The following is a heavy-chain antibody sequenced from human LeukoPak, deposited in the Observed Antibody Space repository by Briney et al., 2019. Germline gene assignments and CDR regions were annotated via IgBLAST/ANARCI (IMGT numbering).Heavy chain of an antibody. CDR2: IYYSGST. J-gene: IGHJ4*02. D-gene: IGHD3-16*01. CDR3: VRHPWRMGSRDYNFDD. Sequence: SETLSLTCTVSGGSISGYYWSWIRQPPRKRLEWIGHIYYSGSTNYNPSLKSRVTISVDTSKNQFSLKMTSVTAADTAVYYCVRHPWRMGSRDYNFDDWGQGTLVTVSS. V-gene: IGHV4-59*08. CDR1: GGSISGYY.